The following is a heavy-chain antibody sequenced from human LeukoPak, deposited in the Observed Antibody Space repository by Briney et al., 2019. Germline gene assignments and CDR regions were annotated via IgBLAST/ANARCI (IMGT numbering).Heavy chain of an antibody. J-gene: IGHJ4*02. V-gene: IGHV1-69*13. CDR2: IIPIFGTA. CDR3: ARETTSDYGDFPDY. CDR1: GGTFSSYA. Sequence: ASVKVSCKASGGTFSSYAISWVRQAPGQGLEWMGGIIPIFGTANYAQKFQGRVTITADESTSTAYMELSRLRSDDTAVYYCARETTSDYGDFPDYWGQGTLVTVSS. D-gene: IGHD4-17*01.